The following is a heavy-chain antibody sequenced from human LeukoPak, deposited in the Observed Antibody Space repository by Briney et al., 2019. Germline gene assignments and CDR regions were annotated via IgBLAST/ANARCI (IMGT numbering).Heavy chain of an antibody. J-gene: IGHJ4*02. CDR1: GYTFTSYD. D-gene: IGHD3-10*01. CDR2: ISTYNGNT. V-gene: IGHV1-18*01. CDR3: ARDGDTSASGSFYSAY. Sequence: ASVKVSCKASGYTFTSYDINWVRQATGQGLEWMGWISTYNGNTNYAQKVKGRVTMARDTSTSTAYMELRSLRSDDTAMYYCARDGDTSASGSFYSAYWGQGSLVTVSS.